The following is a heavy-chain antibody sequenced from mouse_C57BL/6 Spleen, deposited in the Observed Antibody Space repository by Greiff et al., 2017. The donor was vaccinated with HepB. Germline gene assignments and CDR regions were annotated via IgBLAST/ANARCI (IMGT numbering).Heavy chain of an antibody. CDR3: ARSANLDNYYAMDY. CDR1: GYSFTGYF. D-gene: IGHD3-3*01. Sequence: VQLQQSGPELVKPGDSVKISCKASGYSFTGYFMNWVMQSHGKSLEWIGRINPYNGDTFYNQKFKGKATLTVDKSSSTAHMGLRSLTSEDSAVYYCARSANLDNYYAMDYWGQGTSVTVSS. V-gene: IGHV1-20*01. CDR2: INPYNGDT. J-gene: IGHJ4*01.